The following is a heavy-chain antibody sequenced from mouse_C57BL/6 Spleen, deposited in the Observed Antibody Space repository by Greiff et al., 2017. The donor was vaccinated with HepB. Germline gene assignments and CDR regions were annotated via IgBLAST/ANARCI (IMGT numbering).Heavy chain of an antibody. CDR3: ARSYYDYDLAY. V-gene: IGHV1-81*01. Sequence: VQGVESGAELARPGASVKLSCKASGYTFTSYGISWVKQRTGQGLEWIGEIYPRSGNTYYNEKFKGKATLTADKSSSTAYMELRSLTSEDSAVYFCARSYYDYDLAYWGQGTLVTVSA. CDR1: GYTFTSYG. D-gene: IGHD2-4*01. CDR2: IYPRSGNT. J-gene: IGHJ3*01.